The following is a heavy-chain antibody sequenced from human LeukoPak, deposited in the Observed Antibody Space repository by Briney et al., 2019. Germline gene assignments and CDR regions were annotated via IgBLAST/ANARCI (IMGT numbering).Heavy chain of an antibody. V-gene: IGHV3-23*01. J-gene: IGHJ6*02. Sequence: GGSLRLSCAASGFTFNSYAMSWVRQAPGKGLEWVSAISGSGGSTYYADSVKGRFTISRDNSKNTLYLQMNSLRAEDTAVYYCASYSSGWRGYYYYGMDVWGQGTTVTVSS. CDR2: ISGSGGST. CDR3: ASYSSGWRGYYYYGMDV. D-gene: IGHD6-19*01. CDR1: GFTFNSYA.